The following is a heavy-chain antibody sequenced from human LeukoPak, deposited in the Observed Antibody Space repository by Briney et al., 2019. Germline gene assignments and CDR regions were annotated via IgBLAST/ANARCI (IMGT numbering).Heavy chain of an antibody. CDR3: ARTHSSGWVFDY. CDR1: GYTFTSYG. Sequence: ASVTVSFKASGYTFTSYGISWVRQAPGQGLEWMGWISAYNGNTNYAQKLQGRVTMTTDTSTSTAYMELRSLRSDDTAVYYCARTHSSGWVFDYWGQGTLVTVSS. D-gene: IGHD6-19*01. J-gene: IGHJ4*02. V-gene: IGHV1-18*01. CDR2: ISAYNGNT.